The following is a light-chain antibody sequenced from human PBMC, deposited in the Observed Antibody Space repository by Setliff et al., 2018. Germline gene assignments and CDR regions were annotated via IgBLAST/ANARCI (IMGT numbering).Light chain of an antibody. CDR2: DVS. J-gene: IGLJ1*01. CDR3: SSYITSSTPPHV. Sequence: QSVLTQAASVSGSPGQSITISCTGTSSDIGVYNYVSWYQQHPGKAPKLMIYDVSWRPSGVSNRFSGSKSGNTASLTISGLQPEDEADYYCSSYITSSTPPHVFGAGTKVTVL. V-gene: IGLV2-14*03. CDR1: SSDIGVYNY.